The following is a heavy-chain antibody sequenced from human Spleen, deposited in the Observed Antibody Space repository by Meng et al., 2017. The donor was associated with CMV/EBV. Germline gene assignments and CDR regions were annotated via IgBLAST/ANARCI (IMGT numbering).Heavy chain of an antibody. CDR2: TNSDGSSA. J-gene: IGHJ6*02. Sequence: GESLKISCAASGFTFSSYWMHWVRQAPGKGLVWVSRTNSDGSSATYADSVKGRFTISRDNAKNSLYLQMNSLRAEDTAVYYCARGSGSLYYYYGMDVWGQGTTDTVSS. D-gene: IGHD3-10*01. CDR3: ARGSGSLYYYYGMDV. CDR1: GFTFSSYW. V-gene: IGHV3-74*01.